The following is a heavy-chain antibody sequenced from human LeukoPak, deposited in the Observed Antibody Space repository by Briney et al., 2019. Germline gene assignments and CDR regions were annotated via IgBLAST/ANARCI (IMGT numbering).Heavy chain of an antibody. J-gene: IGHJ4*02. V-gene: IGHV3-48*02. D-gene: IGHD3-3*01. CDR3: ARGGHVLRFLEWLTS. CDR1: GFTFSSYS. CDR2: ISSSSSTI. Sequence: GGSLRLSCAASGFTFSSYSMNWVRQAPGKGLEWVSYISSSSSTIYYADPVKGRFTISRDNAKNSLYLQMNSLRDEDTAVYYCARGGHVLRFLEWLTSWGQGTLVTVSS.